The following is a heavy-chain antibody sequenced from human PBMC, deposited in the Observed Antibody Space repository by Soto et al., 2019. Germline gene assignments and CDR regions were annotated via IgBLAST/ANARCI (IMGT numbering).Heavy chain of an antibody. CDR2: VYHNGGA. J-gene: IGHJ5*01. CDR1: GVSIHNSHSF. CDR3: GRVVEGATRHTDPDS. Sequence: KTSETLYLTCTVSGVSIHNSHSFWAWIRQPPGKGLQFIASVYHNGGAHYNSSLKSRVTISVDTANNQVSLRMRSLTAADTAFYYCGRVVEGATRHTDPDSWGQGILVTVSS. V-gene: IGHV4-39*01. D-gene: IGHD2-21*01.